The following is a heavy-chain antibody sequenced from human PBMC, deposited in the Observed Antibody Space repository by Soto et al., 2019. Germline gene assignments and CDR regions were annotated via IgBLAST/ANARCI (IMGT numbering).Heavy chain of an antibody. CDR2: IFYSGST. Sequence: QLQLLESGPGLVKASETLTLTCSVSGGSISTSRCYWAWIRQPPGKGLEWLANIFYSGSTFYNPSLASRVSVSVDTSKNEFSLKLRSVTAADTAVYYCARQPTTGDTDLWFDPWGQGTLVTVSS. V-gene: IGHV4-39*01. D-gene: IGHD2-21*01. CDR1: GGSISTSRCY. J-gene: IGHJ5*02. CDR3: ARQPTTGDTDLWFDP.